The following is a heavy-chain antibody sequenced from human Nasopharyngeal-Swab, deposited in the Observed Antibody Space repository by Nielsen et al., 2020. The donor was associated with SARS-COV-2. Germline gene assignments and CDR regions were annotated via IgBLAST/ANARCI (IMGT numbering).Heavy chain of an antibody. V-gene: IGHV1-8*01. CDR1: GYIFTSYD. Sequence: ASVKVSCKASGYIFTSYDINWVRQATGQGLEWMGWMNPNSGNTGYAQKFQGRVTMTRNTSISTAYMELSCLRSEDTAVYYCARAVVLGKFDYWGQGTLVTVSS. J-gene: IGHJ4*02. CDR2: MNPNSGNT. CDR3: ARAVVLGKFDY. D-gene: IGHD4-23*01.